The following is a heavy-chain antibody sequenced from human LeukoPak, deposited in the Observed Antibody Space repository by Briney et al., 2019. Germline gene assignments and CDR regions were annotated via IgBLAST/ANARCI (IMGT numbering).Heavy chain of an antibody. CDR1: GFTFSSYA. D-gene: IGHD3-10*01. CDR2: ISGSGGST. Sequence: GGSLRLSCAASGFTFSSYAMSWVRQAPGKGLEWVSAISGSGGSTYYADSVKGRFTISRDNSKNTLYLQMNSLRAEDTAVYYCAKIQSYYYGSGTYDYKYNWFDPWGQGTLVTVSS. V-gene: IGHV3-23*01. CDR3: AKIQSYYYGSGTYDYKYNWFDP. J-gene: IGHJ5*02.